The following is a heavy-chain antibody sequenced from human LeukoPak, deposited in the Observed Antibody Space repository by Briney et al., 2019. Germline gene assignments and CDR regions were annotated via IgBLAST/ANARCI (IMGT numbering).Heavy chain of an antibody. J-gene: IGHJ6*02. Sequence: GGSLRLSCAASGFTFSSYAMHWVRQAPGKGLEWLAVISYDGSNKYYADSVKGRFTISRDNSKNTLYLQMNSLRAEDTAVYYCAGEEIDYGDYYYGMDVWGQGTTVTVSS. D-gene: IGHD4-17*01. V-gene: IGHV3-30-3*01. CDR2: ISYDGSNK. CDR3: AGEEIDYGDYYYGMDV. CDR1: GFTFSSYA.